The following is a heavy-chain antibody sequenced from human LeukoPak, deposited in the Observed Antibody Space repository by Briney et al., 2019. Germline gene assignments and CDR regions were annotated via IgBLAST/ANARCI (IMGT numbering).Heavy chain of an antibody. J-gene: IGHJ4*02. CDR2: IYTSGST. D-gene: IGHD3-22*01. Sequence: PSETLSLTCTVSGGSISGYYWSWIRQPAGKGLEWIGRIYTSGSTNYNPSLKSRVTMSVDTSKNQFSLKLSSVTAADTAVYYCAALYYYDSSGYLLDYWGQGTLVTVSS. CDR1: GGSISGYY. V-gene: IGHV4-4*07. CDR3: AALYYYDSSGYLLDY.